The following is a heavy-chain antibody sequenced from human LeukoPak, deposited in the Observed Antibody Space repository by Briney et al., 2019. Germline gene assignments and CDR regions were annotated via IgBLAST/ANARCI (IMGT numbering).Heavy chain of an antibody. D-gene: IGHD2-2*02. CDR3: VRGYRKLED. CDR2: IKQDGRDK. CDR1: GFTFSSYL. J-gene: IGHJ4*02. V-gene: IGHV3-7*01. Sequence: GGSLRLSCAASGFTFSSYLMSWVRQAPGKGLERVAYIKQDGRDKYYVDSVKGRFTISRDNAKNSLCLQMNSLRAEDTAVYYCVRGYRKLEDWGQGTLVTVSS.